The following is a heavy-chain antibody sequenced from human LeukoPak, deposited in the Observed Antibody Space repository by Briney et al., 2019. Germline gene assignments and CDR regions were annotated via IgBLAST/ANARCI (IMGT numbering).Heavy chain of an antibody. CDR1: GVGIGSSA. J-gene: IGHJ4*02. CDR3: AKTFLEQWLVDY. V-gene: IGHV3-23*01. D-gene: IGHD6-19*01. CDR2: ISGSGDTT. Sequence: PGGSLRLFGAASGVGIGSSAMWWVHHTPGKGLEWVSAISGSGDTTYYADSVKGRFTISRDNSKNTLYLQMHSLRAEDTALYYCAKTFLEQWLVDYWGQGTLVTVSS.